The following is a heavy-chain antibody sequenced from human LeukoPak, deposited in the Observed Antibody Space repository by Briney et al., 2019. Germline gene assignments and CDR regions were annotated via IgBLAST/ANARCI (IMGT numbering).Heavy chain of an antibody. V-gene: IGHV1-2*06. Sequence: ASVKVSCKASGYTFTGYYMNWVRQAPGQGLEWMGRINPNTGGTNYAQNFQGSVTMTRDTSITTVYMELSRLRSDDTAVYYCARVGDGLNNGFDIWGQGTMVTVSS. CDR2: INPNTGGT. J-gene: IGHJ3*02. CDR1: GYTFTGYY. CDR3: ARVGDGLNNGFDI. D-gene: IGHD5-24*01.